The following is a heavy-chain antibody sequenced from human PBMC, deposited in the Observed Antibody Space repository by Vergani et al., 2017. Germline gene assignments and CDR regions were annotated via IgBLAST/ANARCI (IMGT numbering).Heavy chain of an antibody. D-gene: IGHD2-8*01. CDR2: IYHTGSA. Sequence: QVQLLESGPGLLKPSETLSLTCSVSGYSITSGYYWGWIRQPPGRGLEWIGSIYHTGSAYYNPSLKSRVTISIDTSTHQFSLNLRSVTAADTAVYYCAREGYCTNGVCFTLFDVWGQGALVTVSS. J-gene: IGHJ4*02. CDR1: GYSITSGYY. CDR3: AREGYCTNGVCFTLFDV. V-gene: IGHV4-38-2*02.